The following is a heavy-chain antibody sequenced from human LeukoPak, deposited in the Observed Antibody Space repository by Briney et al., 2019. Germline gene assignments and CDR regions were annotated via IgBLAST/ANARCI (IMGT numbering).Heavy chain of an antibody. CDR2: IKSDGDT. CDR3: ATSRGSGWPLEF. D-gene: IGHD6-19*01. J-gene: IGHJ4*02. Sequence: GGSLRLSCAASGFTFTFYAIHWVRQATGGGPEWVSTIKSDGDTYYSGSVKGRFTISRGDAENSFYLQMSSLGAGDTAMYFRATSRGSGWPLEFWGQGTLVIVSS. CDR1: GFTFTFYA. V-gene: IGHV3-13*01.